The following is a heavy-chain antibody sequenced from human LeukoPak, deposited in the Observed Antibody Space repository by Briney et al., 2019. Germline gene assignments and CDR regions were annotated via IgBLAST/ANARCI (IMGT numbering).Heavy chain of an antibody. CDR2: IFAGGSA. CDR1: GFRVCNDY. Sequence: GGSLRLSCAASGFRVCNDYMTWVRQAPGKGLEWVSFIFAGGSAYYADSVKGRFTVSRDRSKNTLSLQMNNLRAEDTAVYYCAKANSYDSYYFDYWGQGALVIVSS. CDR3: AKANSYDSYYFDY. D-gene: IGHD3-16*01. J-gene: IGHJ4*02. V-gene: IGHV3-53*01.